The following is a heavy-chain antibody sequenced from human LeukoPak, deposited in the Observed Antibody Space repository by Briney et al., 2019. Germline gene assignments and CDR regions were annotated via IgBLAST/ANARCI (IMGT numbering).Heavy chain of an antibody. CDR2: FDPEDGET. V-gene: IGHV1-24*01. Sequence: ASVKVSCKVSGYTLTELSMHWVRQAPGKGLEWMGGFDPEDGETIYAQKFQGRVTMTEDTPTDTAYMELSSLRSEDTAVYYCARHADCSGGSCYFPHLVYWGQGTLVTVSS. D-gene: IGHD2-15*01. CDR3: ARHADCSGGSCYFPHLVY. J-gene: IGHJ4*02. CDR1: GYTLTELS.